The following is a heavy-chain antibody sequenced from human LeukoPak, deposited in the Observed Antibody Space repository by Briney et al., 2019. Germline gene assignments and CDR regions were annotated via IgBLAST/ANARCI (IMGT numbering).Heavy chain of an antibody. CDR3: ARVNIVVVVAASGTFDY. V-gene: IGHV1-18*01. D-gene: IGHD2-15*01. CDR1: GYTFTSYG. J-gene: IGHJ4*02. CDR2: ISAYNGNT. Sequence: ASVKVSCKASGYTFTSYGISWVRQAPGQGLEWMGWISAYNGNTNYAQKLQGRVTMTTDTSTSTAYMELRSLRSDDTAVYYCARVNIVVVVAASGTFDYWGQGTLVTVSS.